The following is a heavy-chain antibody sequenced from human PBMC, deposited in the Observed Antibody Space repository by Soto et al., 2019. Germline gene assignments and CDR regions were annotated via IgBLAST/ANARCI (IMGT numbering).Heavy chain of an antibody. D-gene: IGHD3-10*01. CDR3: AGDRRIRLWRIDN. CDR1: GYSIGNTYY. J-gene: IGHJ4*02. V-gene: IGHV4-38-2*02. CDR2: FFRSGNT. Sequence: SETLSLTCEVSGYSIGNTYYWAWIRQSPVKGLECIGSFFRSGNTYYNPSIESRVTISADTSKNQFSLNVRSVTVADTAVYFCAGDRRIRLWRIDNGGQGTLVPVAS.